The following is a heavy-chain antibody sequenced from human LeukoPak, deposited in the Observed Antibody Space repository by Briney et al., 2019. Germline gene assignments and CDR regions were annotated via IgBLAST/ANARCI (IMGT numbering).Heavy chain of an antibody. V-gene: IGHV3-7*01. CDR3: ATHYEWTFDY. J-gene: IGHJ4*02. CDR2: IKQDGSEK. CDR1: GFSFSNYW. D-gene: IGHD3-16*01. Sequence: PGGSLRLSCADSGFSFSNYWMSWVRQAPGKGLEWVANIKQDGSEKHYLDSVKGRFTISRDNAKNSLYLQMNSLRAEDTAVYYCATHYEWTFDYWGQGTLVTVSS.